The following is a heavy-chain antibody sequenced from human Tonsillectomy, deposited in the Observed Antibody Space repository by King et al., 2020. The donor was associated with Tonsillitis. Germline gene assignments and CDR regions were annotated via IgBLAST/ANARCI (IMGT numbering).Heavy chain of an antibody. D-gene: IGHD7-27*01. CDR2: IYWNDDK. Sequence: ITLKESGPTLVKPTQTLTLTCTFSGFSLSTSGVGVGWIRQPPGKALEWLALIYWNDDKRYSPSLKSRLTITKDTSKNQVVLTMTNMDPVDTATYYCAHSGDPWVPSARYGMDVWGQGTTVTVSS. V-gene: IGHV2-5*01. CDR1: GFSLSTSGVG. J-gene: IGHJ6*02. CDR3: AHSGDPWVPSARYGMDV.